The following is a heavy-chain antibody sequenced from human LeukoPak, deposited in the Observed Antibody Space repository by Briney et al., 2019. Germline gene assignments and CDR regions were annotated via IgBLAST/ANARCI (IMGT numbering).Heavy chain of an antibody. Sequence: SETLFLTCTVSGGSVKSGSYYWGWIRQPPGKGLEWIGYIYYSGSTYYNPSLKSRVTISVDTSKNQFSLKLSSVTAADTAVYYCARVDCSGGSCYSDYYYYGMDVWGQGTTVTVSS. J-gene: IGHJ6*02. D-gene: IGHD2-15*01. CDR1: GGSVKSGSYY. CDR3: ARVDCSGGSCYSDYYYYGMDV. CDR2: IYYSGST. V-gene: IGHV4-30-4*08.